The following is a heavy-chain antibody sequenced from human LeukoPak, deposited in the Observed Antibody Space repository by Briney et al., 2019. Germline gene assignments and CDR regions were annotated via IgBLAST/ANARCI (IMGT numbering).Heavy chain of an antibody. CDR2: INHSGST. CDR3: ASRRPRQRFGY. V-gene: IGHV4-34*01. CDR1: GGSFSGYY. J-gene: IGHJ4*02. Sequence: SETLSLTCAVYGGSFSGYYWSWIRQPPGKGLEWIGEINHSGSTNYNPSLKSRVTISVDTSKNQFSLKLSSVTAADTAVYYCASRRPRQRFGYWGQGTLVTVSS. D-gene: IGHD1-1*01.